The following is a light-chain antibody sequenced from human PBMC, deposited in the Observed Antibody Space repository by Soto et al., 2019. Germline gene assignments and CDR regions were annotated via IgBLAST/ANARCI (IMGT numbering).Light chain of an antibody. J-gene: IGKJ1*01. CDR3: QQSYTPAWT. CDR1: QTINNY. Sequence: DIQMYQSLYSLPASFGDRVTLTCLASQTINNYLNWDQQGAGKAPKLLISGASSLQTGVPSRFIGSGSGTDYSLIISSLQPEDFATYYCQQSYTPAWTFGQGTNVDIK. CDR2: GAS. V-gene: IGKV1-39*01.